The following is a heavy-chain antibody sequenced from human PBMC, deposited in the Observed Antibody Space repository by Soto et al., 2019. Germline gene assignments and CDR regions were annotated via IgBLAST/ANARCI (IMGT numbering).Heavy chain of an antibody. CDR2: IWYDGSNK. Sequence: GGSLRLSCAASGFTFSSYGMHWVRQAPGKGLEWVAVIWYDGSNKYHADSVKGRFTISRDNSKSTLYLQMNSLRAEDTAVYYCARDKGVGATAGAFDYWGQGTLVTVSS. CDR1: GFTFSSYG. V-gene: IGHV3-33*01. D-gene: IGHD1-26*01. CDR3: ARDKGVGATAGAFDY. J-gene: IGHJ4*02.